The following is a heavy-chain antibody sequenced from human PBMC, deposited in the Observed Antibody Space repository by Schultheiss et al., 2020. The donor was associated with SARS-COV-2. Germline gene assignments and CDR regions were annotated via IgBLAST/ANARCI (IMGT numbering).Heavy chain of an antibody. CDR1: GFTFSNAW. D-gene: IGHD1-26*01. J-gene: IGHJ4*02. CDR3: AREGSRWELLQIFDY. CDR2: INSDGSST. V-gene: IGHV3-74*01. Sequence: GGSLRLSCAASGFTFSNAWMSWVRQAPGKGLEWVGRINSDGSSTSYADSVKGRFTISRDNAKNTLYLQMNSLRAEDTAVYYCAREGSRWELLQIFDYWGQGTLVTVSS.